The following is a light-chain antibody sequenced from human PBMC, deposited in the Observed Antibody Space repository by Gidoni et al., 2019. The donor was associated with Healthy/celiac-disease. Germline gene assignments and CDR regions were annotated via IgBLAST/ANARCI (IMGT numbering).Light chain of an antibody. J-gene: IGKJ1*01. Sequence: QKPGKAPKLLIYKASSLESGVPSRFSGSGSGTEFNLTISSLQPDDFATYYCQQFWTFXQXAKVEIK. V-gene: IGKV1-5*03. CDR2: KAS. CDR3: QQFWT.